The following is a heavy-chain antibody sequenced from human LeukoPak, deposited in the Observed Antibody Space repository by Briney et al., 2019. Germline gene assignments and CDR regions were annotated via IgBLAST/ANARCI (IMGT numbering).Heavy chain of an antibody. V-gene: IGHV1-3*01. J-gene: IGHJ1*01. CDR1: GYTFTTYA. CDR2: INAGIGNT. Sequence: ASVKVSCKASGYTFTTYAIHWVRQAPGQRLEWMGWINAGIGNTKYSQEFQGRVTITRDTSASTAYMELRSLRSDDTAVYYCASTWDYDTIWGQGTLVTVSS. CDR3: ASTWDYDTI. D-gene: IGHD3-22*01.